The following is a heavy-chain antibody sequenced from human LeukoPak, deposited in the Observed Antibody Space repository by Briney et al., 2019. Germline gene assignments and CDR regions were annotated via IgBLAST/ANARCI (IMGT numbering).Heavy chain of an antibody. D-gene: IGHD2/OR15-2a*01. Sequence: SETLSLTCSVSGGSMTNLYWTWIRQPPGKGLEWIGDIYDSGSTRYNTSLESRVTISVDTSKNQFSLKLSSVTAAETAVYYCAKGGNTNFYYGDVWGQGTTVTVSS. CDR1: GGSMTNLY. J-gene: IGHJ6*02. CDR2: IYDSGST. CDR3: AKGGNTNFYYGDV. V-gene: IGHV4-59*01.